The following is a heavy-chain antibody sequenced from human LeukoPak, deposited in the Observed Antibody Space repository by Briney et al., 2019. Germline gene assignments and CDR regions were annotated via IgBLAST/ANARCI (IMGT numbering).Heavy chain of an antibody. CDR1: GFTFRSYW. J-gene: IGHJ4*02. CDR2: IKPDGSEK. D-gene: IGHD3-16*01. V-gene: IGHV3-7*04. CDR3: AGYSHDGGLDY. Sequence: QSGGSLRLSCAASGFTFRSYWMSWVRQAPGKGLEWVANIKPDGSEKYYVDSVRGRFTISRDNAKNSLSLQMNSLRAEDTAVYYCAGYSHDGGLDYWGQGTLVTVSS.